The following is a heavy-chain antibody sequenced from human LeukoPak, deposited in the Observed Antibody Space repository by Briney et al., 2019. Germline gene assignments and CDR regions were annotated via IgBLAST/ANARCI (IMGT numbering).Heavy chain of an antibody. CDR2: IKQDGSEK. D-gene: IGHD3-22*01. CDR1: GFTFSSYW. CDR3: ARSAYYYDSSGYIFDY. Sequence: TGGSPRLSCAASGFTFSSYWMSWVRQAPGKGLEWVANIKQDGSEKYYVDSVKGRFTISRHNAKNSLYLQMNSLRAEDTAVYYCARSAYYYDSSGYIFDYWGQGTLVTVSS. J-gene: IGHJ4*02. V-gene: IGHV3-7*03.